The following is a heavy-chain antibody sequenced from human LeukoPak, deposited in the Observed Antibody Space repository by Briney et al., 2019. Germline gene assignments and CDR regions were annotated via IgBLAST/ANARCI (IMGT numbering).Heavy chain of an antibody. CDR1: GGNFSSYA. D-gene: IGHD3-10*01. V-gene: IGHV1-69*05. CDR3: ARDEYGSGGKSY. J-gene: IGHJ4*02. Sequence: ASVKVSCKASGGNFSSYAISWVRKAPGQGHEWMGRIIPIFCTANYAQEFQGRVTINTDESTCTAYMELSSVRSEDKAVYYCARDEYGSGGKSYWGQGTLVTVSS. CDR2: IIPIFCTA.